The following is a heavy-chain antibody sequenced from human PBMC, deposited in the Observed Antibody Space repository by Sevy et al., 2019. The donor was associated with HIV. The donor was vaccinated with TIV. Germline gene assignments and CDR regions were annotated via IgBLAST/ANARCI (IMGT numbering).Heavy chain of an antibody. CDR2: MSYNGNKK. CDR3: AREGVLMGGAIVSYGMDV. CDR1: GFSFSRSP. J-gene: IGHJ6*02. D-gene: IGHD3-16*02. V-gene: IGHV3-30*04. Sequence: GGSLRLSCAASGFSFSRSPMHWVRQAPGKGLEWVAVMSYNGNKKYNGDSVKGRFTISRDDSKNTLYLQMNSLRAEDTAVYYCAREGVLMGGAIVSYGMDVWGQRTPVTVSS.